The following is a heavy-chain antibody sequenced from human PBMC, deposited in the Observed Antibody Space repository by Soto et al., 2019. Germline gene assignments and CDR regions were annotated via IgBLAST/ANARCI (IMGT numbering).Heavy chain of an antibody. CDR1: GFTFSTYE. CDR3: ARASIDGICFEY. CDR2: ISSSGNTI. V-gene: IGHV3-48*03. D-gene: IGHD2-15*01. J-gene: IGHJ4*02. Sequence: EVQLVESGGGLVQPGGSLRLSCAASGFTFSTYEMNWVRQAPGKRLEWISYISSSGNTIFHADSVKGRFTVSRDNAKNSVYLQMNSLRAEDTAIYYCARASIDGICFEYWGQGTLVTVSS.